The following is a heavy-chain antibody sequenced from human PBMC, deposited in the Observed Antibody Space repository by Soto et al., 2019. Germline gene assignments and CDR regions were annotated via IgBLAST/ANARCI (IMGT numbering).Heavy chain of an antibody. V-gene: IGHV5-10-1*03. CDR3: ATRNVDTAMVDSYYYYYGMDV. Sequence: EVQLVQSGAEVKKPGESLRISCKGSGYSFTSYWISWVRQMPGKGLEWMGRIDPSDSYTNYSPSFQGHVTISADKSISTAYLQWSSLKASDTAMYYCATRNVDTAMVDSYYYYYGMDVWGQGTTVTVSS. J-gene: IGHJ6*02. D-gene: IGHD5-18*01. CDR1: GYSFTSYW. CDR2: IDPSDSYT.